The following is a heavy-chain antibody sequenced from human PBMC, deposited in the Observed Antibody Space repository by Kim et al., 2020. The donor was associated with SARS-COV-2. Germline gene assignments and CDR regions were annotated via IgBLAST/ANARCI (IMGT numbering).Heavy chain of an antibody. J-gene: IGHJ6*03. Sequence: GGSLRLSCAASGFTFDDYAMHWVRQAPGKGLEWVSLISGDGGSTYYADSVKGRFTISRDNSKNSLYLQMNSLRTEDTALYYCAKGPFGVGATLFHYYYYMDVWGKGTTVTVSS. CDR1: GFTFDDYA. CDR3: AKGPFGVGATLFHYYYYMDV. CDR2: ISGDGGST. V-gene: IGHV3-43*02. D-gene: IGHD1-26*01.